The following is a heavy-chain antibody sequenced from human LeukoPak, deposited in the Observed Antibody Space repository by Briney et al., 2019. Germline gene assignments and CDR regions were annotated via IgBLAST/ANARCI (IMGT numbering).Heavy chain of an antibody. CDR2: IWYDGSNK. CDR1: GFTFSSYG. Sequence: GGSLRLSCAASGFTFSSYGMHWVRQAPGKGLEWVAVIWYDGSNKYYADSVKGRFTISRDNSKNTLYLQMNSLRAEDTAVYYCARAVSRSSWPYFYYWGQGTLVTVSS. V-gene: IGHV3-33*01. J-gene: IGHJ4*02. D-gene: IGHD6-13*01. CDR3: ARAVSRSSWPYFYY.